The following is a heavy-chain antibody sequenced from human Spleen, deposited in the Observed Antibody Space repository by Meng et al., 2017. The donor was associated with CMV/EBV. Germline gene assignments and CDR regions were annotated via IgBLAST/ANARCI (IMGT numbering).Heavy chain of an antibody. CDR3: ARGGYYYDTSGNYHVGWLDY. CDR2: IDYSGSS. CDR1: ISSGYH. D-gene: IGHD3-22*01. J-gene: IGHJ4*02. Sequence: ISSGYHWSWVRQPPGKGLEWIGYIDYSGSSHYNTSLQSRLTISLDTSNNQFSLRLRSVTAADTAVYYCARGGYYYDTSGNYHVGWLDYWGQGTLVTVPQ. V-gene: IGHV4-30-4*01.